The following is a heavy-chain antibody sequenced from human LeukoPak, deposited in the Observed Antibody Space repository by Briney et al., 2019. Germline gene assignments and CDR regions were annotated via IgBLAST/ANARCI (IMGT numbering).Heavy chain of an antibody. CDR3: ARGGCSGGSCYSDY. D-gene: IGHD2-15*01. CDR2: IYYSGST. V-gene: IGHV4-30-4*01. CDR1: GGSISSGDYY. Sequence: PSETLSLTCTVSGGSISSGDYYWSWIRQPPGKGLEWIGYIYYSGSTYYNPSLKSRVTISVDTSKNQFSLKLSSVTAADTAVYHCARGGCSGGSCYSDYWGQGTLVTVSS. J-gene: IGHJ4*02.